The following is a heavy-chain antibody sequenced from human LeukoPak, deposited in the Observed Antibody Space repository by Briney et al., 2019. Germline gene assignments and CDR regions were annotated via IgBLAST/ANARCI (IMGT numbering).Heavy chain of an antibody. CDR1: GYTLTELS. V-gene: IGHV1-24*01. CDR3: ASYYYDSSGYYYRNFQH. CDR2: FDPEDGET. J-gene: IGHJ1*01. Sequence: ASVKVACKVSGYTLTELSMHWVRQAPGKGLEWIGGFDPEDGETIYAQKFQGRVTMTEDTSTDTAYMELSSLRSEDTAVYYCASYYYDSSGYYYRNFQHWGQGTLVTVSS. D-gene: IGHD3-22*01.